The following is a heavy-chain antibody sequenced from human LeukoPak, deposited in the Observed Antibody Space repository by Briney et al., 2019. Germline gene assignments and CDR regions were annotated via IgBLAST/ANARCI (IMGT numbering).Heavy chain of an antibody. V-gene: IGHV4-30-4*01. J-gene: IGHJ4*02. CDR3: XXXLXYTXGQSDY. CDR2: IYYNGNT. D-gene: IGHD1-1*01. Sequence: SETLSLTCTVSGGSISGGDSYWSWIRQPPGKGLEWIGYIYYNGNTYYNPSLKSRVTMSVDTSKNHFSLKLNSVSAADTAVYXXXXXLXYTXGQSDYWGQGTLVTVSS. CDR1: GGSISGGDSY.